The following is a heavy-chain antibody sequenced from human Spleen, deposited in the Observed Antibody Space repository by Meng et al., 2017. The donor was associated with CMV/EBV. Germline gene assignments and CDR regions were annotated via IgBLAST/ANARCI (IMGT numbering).Heavy chain of an antibody. V-gene: IGHV3-11*01. CDR2: ISSSGSTI. D-gene: IGHD2-2*01. Sequence: GESLKISCAASGFTFSDYYMSWIRQAPGKGLEWVSYISSSGSTIYYADSVKGRFTISRDNAKNSLYLQMNSLRAEDTAVYYCAGDLGDQLLWTYWFDPWGQGTLVTVSS. J-gene: IGHJ5*02. CDR3: AGDLGDQLLWTYWFDP. CDR1: GFTFSDYY.